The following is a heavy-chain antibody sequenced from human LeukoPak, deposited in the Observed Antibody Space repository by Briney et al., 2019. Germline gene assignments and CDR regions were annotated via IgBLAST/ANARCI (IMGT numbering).Heavy chain of an antibody. J-gene: IGHJ6*02. CDR3: AKGITAYYYGMEV. CDR2: ISGDGATT. D-gene: IGHD3-16*01. V-gene: IGHV3-43*02. CDR1: GFTLHKSA. Sequence: PGGSLMLSCAASGFTLHKSATHWVRQAPGKGLEWVSLISGDGATTYYADSVKGRFTISRDNNKNCLYLQMNSLRTEDTAMYYCAKGITAYYYGMEVWGQGTTVTVSS.